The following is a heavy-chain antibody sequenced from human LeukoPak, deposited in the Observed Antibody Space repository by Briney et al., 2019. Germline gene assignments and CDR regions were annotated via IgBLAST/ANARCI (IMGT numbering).Heavy chain of an antibody. J-gene: IGHJ4*02. V-gene: IGHV4-59*08. CDR2: IYYSGST. D-gene: IGHD3-22*01. Sequence: SETLSLTCTVSGGSLSSYYWSWIRQPPGKGLEWIGYIYYSGSTNYNPSLKSRVTISVDTSKNQFSLKLSSVTAADTAVYYCARLRYYDSSGYYPYYFDYWGQGTLVTVSS. CDR1: GGSLSSYY. CDR3: ARLRYYDSSGYYPYYFDY.